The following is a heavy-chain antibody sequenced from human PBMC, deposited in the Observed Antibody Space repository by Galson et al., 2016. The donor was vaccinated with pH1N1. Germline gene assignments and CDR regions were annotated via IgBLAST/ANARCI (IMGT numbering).Heavy chain of an antibody. CDR1: GGTFSSYA. CDR3: ARSAAAVGNAFDM. V-gene: IGHV1-69*10. D-gene: IGHD6-13*01. J-gene: IGHJ3*02. Sequence: SVKVSCKASGGTFSSYAISWVRQAPGQGLEWVGGINPILGITNYAQKFQGRVTITADKSTSTAYMEVISLRSDDTAVYYCARSAAAVGNAFDMWGQGTKVTVSS. CDR2: INPILGIT.